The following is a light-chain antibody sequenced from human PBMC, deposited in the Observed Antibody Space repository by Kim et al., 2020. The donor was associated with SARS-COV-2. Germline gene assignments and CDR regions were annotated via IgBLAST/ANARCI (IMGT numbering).Light chain of an antibody. J-gene: IGLJ3*02. CDR2: SDE. CDR3: AVWDDSLNGWV. V-gene: IGLV1-44*01. CDR1: SSNIGRRT. Sequence: GQRVSLACSGSSSNIGRRTVNWYQPLPGPAHNLLVYSDEQRPSGVPDRFFGAKSGTSASLAISGLQSDDEADYYCAVWDDSLNGWVFGGGTQLT.